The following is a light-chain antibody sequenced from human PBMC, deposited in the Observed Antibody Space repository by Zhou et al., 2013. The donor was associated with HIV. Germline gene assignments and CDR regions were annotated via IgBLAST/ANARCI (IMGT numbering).Light chain of an antibody. J-gene: IGKJ1*01. CDR2: AAS. CDR3: QQYNSYPRT. V-gene: IGKV3D-15*01. CDR1: QSVSSN. Sequence: EIVMTQSPATLSVSPGERATLSCRASQSVSSNLAWYQQKPGQAPRLLIYAASSRAPDIPDRFTGSGSGTEFTLTISSLQPDDFATYYCQQYNSYPRTFGQGTKVEIK.